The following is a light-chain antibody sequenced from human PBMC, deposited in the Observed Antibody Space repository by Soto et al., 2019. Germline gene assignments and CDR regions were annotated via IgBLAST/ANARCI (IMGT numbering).Light chain of an antibody. V-gene: IGKV3-11*01. CDR3: QQRSNWPLT. CDR2: DAS. CDR1: QSVSRN. J-gene: IGKJ4*01. Sequence: DIVLTQFPATLSLSPGERATLSCRASQSVSRNLGWYQQKPGQAPRLLIYDASKRTTAIPARFSGSGSGTDFTLTISSLEPEDFAVYYCQQRSNWPLTLGGGTKVEIK.